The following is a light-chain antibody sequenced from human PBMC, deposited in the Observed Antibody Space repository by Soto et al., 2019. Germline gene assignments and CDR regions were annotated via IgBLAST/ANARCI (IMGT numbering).Light chain of an antibody. V-gene: IGLV1-40*01. Sequence: QSVLTQPPSVSGAPGQRVTISCTGSSSNLGAGYDAHWVQFIPGKAPKLIIYEVTRRPSGVPDRIFGSKSYTTASLTVSGLQAEDEADYYCSSFAGTNSFVFGTGTKLTVL. CDR3: SSFAGTNSFV. CDR2: EVT. CDR1: SSNLGAGYD. J-gene: IGLJ1*01.